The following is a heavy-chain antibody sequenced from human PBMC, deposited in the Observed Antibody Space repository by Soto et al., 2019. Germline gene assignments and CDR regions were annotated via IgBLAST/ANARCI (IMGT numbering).Heavy chain of an antibody. Sequence: QLQLQESGPGLVKPSETLSLTCTVSGGSISSSSYYWGWIRQPPGKGLEWIGSIYYSGSTYYNPSLKCRVTISVDTSKNQFSLKLSSVTAADTAVYYCARLAGYKGSYFDYWGQGTLVTVSS. CDR2: IYYSGST. CDR1: GGSISSSSYY. J-gene: IGHJ4*02. V-gene: IGHV4-39*01. CDR3: ARLAGYKGSYFDY. D-gene: IGHD6-25*01.